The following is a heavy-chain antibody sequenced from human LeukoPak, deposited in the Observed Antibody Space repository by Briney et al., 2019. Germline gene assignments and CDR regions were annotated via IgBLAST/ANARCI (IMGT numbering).Heavy chain of an antibody. D-gene: IGHD3-9*01. CDR1: VVTFISYA. CDR3: ARPVYYDILTGYSGRNWFDP. V-gene: IGHV1-69*06. Sequence: ASLKVSSKASVVTFISYAISWVRHAPGQGLEWMGGIIPIFGTANYAQKFQGRVTITADKSTSTAYMELSSLRSEDTAVYYCARPVYYDILTGYSGRNWFDPWGQGTLVTVSS. J-gene: IGHJ5*02. CDR2: IIPIFGTA.